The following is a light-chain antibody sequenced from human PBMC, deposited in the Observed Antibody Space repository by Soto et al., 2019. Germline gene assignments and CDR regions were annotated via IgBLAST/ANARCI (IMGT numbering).Light chain of an antibody. V-gene: IGKV3-20*01. J-gene: IGKJ4*01. Sequence: EIVLTQSPGTLSLSPGERATLTCRASQSVSSSYLAWYQQRPGQAPRLLIYDASRRATDIPDRFSGSGSGTDFTLTISRLEPEDCAVYSCQQYGSSPLTFGGGTKVEIK. CDR1: QSVSSSY. CDR3: QQYGSSPLT. CDR2: DAS.